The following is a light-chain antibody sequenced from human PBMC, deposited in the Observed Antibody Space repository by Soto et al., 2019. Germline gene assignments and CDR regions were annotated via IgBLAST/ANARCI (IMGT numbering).Light chain of an antibody. CDR1: SSDVGGYNY. J-gene: IGLJ2*01. V-gene: IGLV2-8*01. CDR2: EVS. Sequence: QSALTQPPSASGSPGQSVTISCTRTSSDVGGYNYVSWYQQHPGKAPKLMIYEVSKRPSGVPDRFSGSKSSNTASLTVSGLQAEDEADYYCSSYAGSNTVVFGGGTKLTVL. CDR3: SSYAGSNTVV.